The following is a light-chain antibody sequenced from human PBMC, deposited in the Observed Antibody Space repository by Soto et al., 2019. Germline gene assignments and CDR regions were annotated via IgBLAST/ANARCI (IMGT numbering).Light chain of an antibody. Sequence: DIHMTQSPSTLSASVGYRFTITCRASQSISRWLAWYQQKPVKAPKLLIYDASTLESGVPSRFSGRGSGTEFTFPISSLQPDDSATYYCQQYYSYWTFGQGTKVDIK. CDR1: QSISRW. J-gene: IGKJ1*01. CDR3: QQYYSYWT. CDR2: DAS. V-gene: IGKV1-5*01.